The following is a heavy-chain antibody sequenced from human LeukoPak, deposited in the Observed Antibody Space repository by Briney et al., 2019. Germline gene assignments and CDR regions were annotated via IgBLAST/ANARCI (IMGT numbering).Heavy chain of an antibody. Sequence: SETLSLTCAVYGGSFSAFYWSWIRQPPGKGLEWIGEINHSGSTNYNPSLKSRVTISVDTSKNQFSLKLSSVTAADTAVYYCARGRERARDFDYWGQGTLVTVSS. D-gene: IGHD5-12*01. CDR2: INHSGST. J-gene: IGHJ4*02. CDR1: GGSFSAFY. V-gene: IGHV4-34*01. CDR3: ARGRERARDFDY.